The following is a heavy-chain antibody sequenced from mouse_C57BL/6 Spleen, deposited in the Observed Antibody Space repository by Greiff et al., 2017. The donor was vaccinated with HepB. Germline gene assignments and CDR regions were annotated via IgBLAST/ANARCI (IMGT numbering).Heavy chain of an antibody. V-gene: IGHV1-55*01. Sequence: QVQLQQPGAELVKPGASVKMSCKASGYTFTSYWITWVKQRPGQGLEWIGDIYPGSGSTTYNEKFKSKATLTVDTSSSTAYMQLSSLTSEDSAVYYCARSPNYYGSSYWYFDVWGTGTTVTVSS. CDR1: GYTFTSYW. J-gene: IGHJ1*03. D-gene: IGHD1-1*01. CDR3: ARSPNYYGSSYWYFDV. CDR2: IYPGSGST.